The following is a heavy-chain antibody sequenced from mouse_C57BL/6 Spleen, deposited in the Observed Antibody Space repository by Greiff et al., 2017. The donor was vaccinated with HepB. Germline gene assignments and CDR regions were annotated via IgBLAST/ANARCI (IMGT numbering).Heavy chain of an antibody. CDR3: ARRRRSDYYDYFDY. V-gene: IGHV1-19*01. D-gene: IGHD2-4*01. Sequence: EVKLMESGPVLVKPGASVKMSCKASGYTFTDYYMNWVKQSHGKSLEWIGVINPYNGGTSYNQKFKGKATLTVDKSSSTAYMELNSLTSEDSAVYYCARRRRSDYYDYFDYWGQGTTLTVSS. J-gene: IGHJ2*01. CDR1: GYTFTDYY. CDR2: INPYNGGT.